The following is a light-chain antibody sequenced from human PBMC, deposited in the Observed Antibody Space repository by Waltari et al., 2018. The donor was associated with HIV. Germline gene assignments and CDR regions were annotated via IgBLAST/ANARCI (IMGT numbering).Light chain of an antibody. CDR3: AAWGDSLTSFV. CDR1: SSNIGSNT. V-gene: IGLV1-44*01. CDR2: SNN. J-gene: IGLJ1*01. Sequence: QSVLTQPPSASGTPGQRVTISCSGSSSNIGSNTVNWYQQLPGTAPKVLIYSNNQRPSGVPDRFSGSKSGTSASLAISGLRSEDEADYYCAAWGDSLTSFVFGTGTKVTVL.